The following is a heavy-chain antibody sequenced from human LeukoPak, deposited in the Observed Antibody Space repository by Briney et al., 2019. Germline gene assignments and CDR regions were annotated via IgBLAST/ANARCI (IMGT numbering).Heavy chain of an antibody. CDR1: GFRFSSYS. D-gene: IGHD5-12*01. CDR2: ISSVSSNI. Sequence: GGSLRLSCAASGFRFSSYSMNWVRQAPERGLEWVSSISSVSSNINYADSVKGRFTISRDNAKNSVYLQMNSLRAEDTAVYYCAKGRDDIVATIGAFDIWGQGTMVTVSS. J-gene: IGHJ3*02. V-gene: IGHV3-21*04. CDR3: AKGRDDIVATIGAFDI.